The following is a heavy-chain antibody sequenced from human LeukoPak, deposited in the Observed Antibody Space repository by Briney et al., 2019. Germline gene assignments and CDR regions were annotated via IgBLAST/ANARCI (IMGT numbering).Heavy chain of an antibody. V-gene: IGHV4-39*01. CDR1: GGSISSSRYY. J-gene: IGHJ5*02. CDR2: IYYSGST. D-gene: IGHD5-12*01. CDR3: AGGVGYDLTGTWFDP. Sequence: SETLSLTCTVSGGSISSSRYYCGWIHQPPGKGLEWIGSIYYSGSTYYNPSLKSRVTISVDTSKNQFSLKLSSVTAADTAVYYCAGGVGYDLTGTWFDPWGQGTLVTVSS.